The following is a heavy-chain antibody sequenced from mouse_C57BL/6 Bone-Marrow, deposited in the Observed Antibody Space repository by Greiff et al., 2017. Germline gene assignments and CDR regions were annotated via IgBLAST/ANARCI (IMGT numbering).Heavy chain of an antibody. CDR2: IYPRSGNT. Sequence: VQRVESGAELARPGASVKLSCKASGYTFTSYGISWVKQRTGQGLEWIGEIYPRSGNTYYNEKFKGKATLTADKSSSTAYMELRSLTSEDSAVYFCARDDYYGSSYRFDYWGQGTTLTGSS. J-gene: IGHJ2*01. CDR1: GYTFTSYG. V-gene: IGHV1-81*01. CDR3: ARDDYYGSSYRFDY. D-gene: IGHD1-1*01.